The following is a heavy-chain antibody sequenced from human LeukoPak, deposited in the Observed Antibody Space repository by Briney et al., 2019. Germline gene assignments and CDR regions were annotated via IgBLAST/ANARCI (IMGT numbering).Heavy chain of an antibody. Sequence: GGSLRLSCAASGFTFSSYSMNWVRQAPGKGLEWVSYISSSSSTIYYADSVKGRFAISRDNTKNSLYLQMNSLRAEDTAVYYCARDVSSSRVGSPFDYWGQGTLVTVSS. CDR2: ISSSSSTI. J-gene: IGHJ4*02. D-gene: IGHD6-13*01. CDR3: ARDVSSSRVGSPFDY. CDR1: GFTFSSYS. V-gene: IGHV3-48*01.